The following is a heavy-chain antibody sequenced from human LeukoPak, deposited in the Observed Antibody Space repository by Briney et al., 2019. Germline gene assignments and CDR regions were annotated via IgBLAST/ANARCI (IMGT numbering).Heavy chain of an antibody. CDR3: AAIAAAGTPTYYYYYYMDV. CDR2: INPNSGGT. D-gene: IGHD6-13*01. J-gene: IGHJ6*03. V-gene: IGHV1-2*06. CDR1: GYTFTGYY. Sequence: ASVKVSCKASGYTFTGYYMHWVRQAPGQGLEWMGRINPNSGGTNYAQKFQGRVTMTRDTSNSTAYMELSRLRSDDTAVYYCAAIAAAGTPTYYYYYYMDVWGKGTTVTVSS.